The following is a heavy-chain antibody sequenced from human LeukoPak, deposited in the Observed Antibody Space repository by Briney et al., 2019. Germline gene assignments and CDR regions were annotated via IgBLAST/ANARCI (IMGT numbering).Heavy chain of an antibody. V-gene: IGHV3-23*01. CDR2: ISGSGDNT. CDR3: AKGSYYDSSGSFYFDY. CDR1: GFTFSSYA. Sequence: GGSLRLSCAASGFTFSSYAMSWVRQAPGQGLEWVSGISGSGDNTYYADSVKGRFTISRDNSKNTLYVQVNSLGTEDTAAYYCAKGSYYDSSGSFYFDYWGRGTLVTVSS. D-gene: IGHD3-22*01. J-gene: IGHJ4*02.